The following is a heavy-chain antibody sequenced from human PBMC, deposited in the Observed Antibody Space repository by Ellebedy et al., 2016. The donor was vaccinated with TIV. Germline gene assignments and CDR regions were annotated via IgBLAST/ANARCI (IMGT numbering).Heavy chain of an antibody. CDR3: ARGSGGWKGIDY. J-gene: IGHJ4*02. D-gene: IGHD4-23*01. CDR1: GFTFSSYY. V-gene: IGHV3-74*01. Sequence: GESLKISCAASGFTFSSYYMHWVRQAPGKGLVCVSRLNVDGTFTSYADSVKGRFTISRDNAKNTLYLQMNSLRDEDTAVYFCARGSGGWKGIDYWGQGTLVTVSS. CDR2: LNVDGTFT.